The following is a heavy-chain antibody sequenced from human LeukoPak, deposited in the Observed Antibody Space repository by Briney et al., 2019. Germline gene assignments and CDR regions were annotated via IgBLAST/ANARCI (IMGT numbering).Heavy chain of an antibody. CDR3: ALGVATTPFDY. CDR2: INPSGGST. Sequence: VASVKVSCKASGYTFTSYYMHWVRQAPGQGLECRGIINPSGGSTSYAQKFQGRVTMTRDTSTSTVYMELSSLRSEDTAVYYCALGVATTPFDYWGQGTLVTVSS. J-gene: IGHJ4*02. V-gene: IGHV1-46*01. D-gene: IGHD5-12*01. CDR1: GYTFTSYY.